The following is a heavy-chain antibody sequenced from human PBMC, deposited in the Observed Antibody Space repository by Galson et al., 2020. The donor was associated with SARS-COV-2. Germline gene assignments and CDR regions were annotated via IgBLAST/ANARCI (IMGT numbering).Heavy chain of an antibody. J-gene: IGHJ6*02. CDR3: AREASWAMFGMDV. V-gene: IGHV4-31*02. Sequence: SITSGGYYWSWIRQLPGKGLEWIGYIYYTGHTSYNPSLRSRLSMSVDTSTNHFSMKLSSVTVADTAVYYCAREASWAMFGMDVWGQGTTVTVSS. CDR1: SITSGGYY. CDR2: IYYTGHT. D-gene: IGHD1-26*01.